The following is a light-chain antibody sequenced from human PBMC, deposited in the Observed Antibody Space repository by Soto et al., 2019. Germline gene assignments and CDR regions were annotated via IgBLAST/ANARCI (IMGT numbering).Light chain of an antibody. CDR1: QSVSSW. J-gene: IGKJ2*01. CDR2: KAS. Sequence: DIQMTQSPSTLSASVGDRVTITCRASQSVSSWLAWYQQKPGKAPKLLISKASTLERGVSSRFSGNESGTEFTLTISSLQPDDFGTYYCQQYDSHTSFGQGTKLEIK. V-gene: IGKV1-5*03. CDR3: QQYDSHTS.